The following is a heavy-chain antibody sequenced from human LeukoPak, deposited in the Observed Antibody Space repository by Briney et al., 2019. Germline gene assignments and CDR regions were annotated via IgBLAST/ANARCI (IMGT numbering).Heavy chain of an antibody. CDR1: GGSVSSSSYY. CDR2: IYYSGST. D-gene: IGHD3-3*01. J-gene: IGHJ4*02. V-gene: IGHV4-39*07. Sequence: SETLSLTCTVSGGSVSSSSYYWGWIRQPPGKGLEWIGSIYYSGSTNYNPSLKSRVTISVDTSKNQFSLKLSSVTAADTAVYYCARESKDFWSGYYFVDYWGQGTLVTVSS. CDR3: ARESKDFWSGYYFVDY.